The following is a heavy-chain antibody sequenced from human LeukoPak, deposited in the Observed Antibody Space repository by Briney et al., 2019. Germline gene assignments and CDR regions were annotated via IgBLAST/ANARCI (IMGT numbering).Heavy chain of an antibody. CDR1: GGSFSDYY. J-gene: IGHJ3*02. Sequence: SEPLSLTCTVYGGSFSDYYWSWIRQPPGKGLEWIGEINHSGSTNYNPSLKSRVTISVDTSKNQFSLKLSSVTAADTAVYYCARGQIVGVRDAFDIWGQGTMVTVSS. CDR2: INHSGST. CDR3: ARGQIVGVRDAFDI. D-gene: IGHD1-26*01. V-gene: IGHV4-34*01.